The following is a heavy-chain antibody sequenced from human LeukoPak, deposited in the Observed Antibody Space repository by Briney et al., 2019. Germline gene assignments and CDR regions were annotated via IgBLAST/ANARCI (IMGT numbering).Heavy chain of an antibody. D-gene: IGHD6-19*01. CDR1: GFTFSSSW. J-gene: IGHJ4*02. CDR3: ARGGWYPDY. CDR2: IKQDGSEQ. Sequence: GGSLRLSCVASGFTFSSSWMSWVRQPPGKGLEWVAYIKQDGSEQHYVDSVKGRFTISRDNAKNSLYLQMNSLRVEDTAVFYCARGGWYPDYWGQGTLVTVSS. V-gene: IGHV3-7*01.